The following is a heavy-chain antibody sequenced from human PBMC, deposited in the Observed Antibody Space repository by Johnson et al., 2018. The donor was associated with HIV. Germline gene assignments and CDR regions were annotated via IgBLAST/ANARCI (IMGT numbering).Heavy chain of an antibody. CDR1: GFTFSDYY. CDR2: IYSGGST. Sequence: VQLVESGGGLVQPGGSLRLSCAASGFTFSDYYMSWIRQAPGKGLEWVSVIYSGGSTYYADSVKGRFTISRDNSKNTLYLQMNSLRAEDTAVYYCARGQYSSSPCAFDIWGQGTMVTVSS. V-gene: IGHV3-66*01. J-gene: IGHJ3*02. CDR3: ARGQYSSSPCAFDI. D-gene: IGHD6-6*01.